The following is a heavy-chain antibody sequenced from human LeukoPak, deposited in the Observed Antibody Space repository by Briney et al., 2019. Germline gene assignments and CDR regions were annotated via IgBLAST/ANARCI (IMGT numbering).Heavy chain of an antibody. D-gene: IGHD5/OR15-5a*01. J-gene: IGHJ6*02. Sequence: GGSLRLSCAASGFTFSSYAMSWFRQAPGKGLEWVSAISGSGGSTYYADSVKGRFTISRDNSKNTLYLQMNSLRAEDTAVYYCAKEIVSGYYYGMDVWGQGTTVTVSS. V-gene: IGHV3-23*01. CDR3: AKEIVSGYYYGMDV. CDR1: GFTFSSYA. CDR2: ISGSGGST.